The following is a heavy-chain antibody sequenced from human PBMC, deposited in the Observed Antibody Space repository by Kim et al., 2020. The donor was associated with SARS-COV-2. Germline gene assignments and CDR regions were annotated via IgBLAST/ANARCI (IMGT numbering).Heavy chain of an antibody. J-gene: IGHJ4*01. V-gene: IGHV3-30*18. CDR1: GFNFSNYG. CDR3: VKEAGFTRIVVDYYFDY. CDR2: VSYVGRNT. Sequence: GGSLRLSCVASGFNFSNYGMHWVRQAPGKGLEWVGIVSYVGRNTYYAGSVKGRFTISRDNSKNTLYLQMNSLRTEDTALYYYVKEAGFTRIVVDYYFDY. D-gene: IGHD3-22*01.